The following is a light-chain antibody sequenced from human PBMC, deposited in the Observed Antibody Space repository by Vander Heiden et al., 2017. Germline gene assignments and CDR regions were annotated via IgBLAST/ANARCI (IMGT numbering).Light chain of an antibody. CDR3: QQSYSTPPT. J-gene: IGKJ1*01. V-gene: IGKV1-39*01. CDR2: AAS. CDR1: QTISSY. Sequence: EIKLTRSPSSLSASVGDRVTITCRASQTISSYLNWYQQKPGKAPKLLMYAASSLQSGVPSRFSGSGSGIDFTLTISNLQPEDFATYYCQQSYSTPPTFGQGTTVEIK.